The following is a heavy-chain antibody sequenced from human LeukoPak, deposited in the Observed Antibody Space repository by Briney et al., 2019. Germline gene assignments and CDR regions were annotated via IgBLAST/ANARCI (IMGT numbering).Heavy chain of an antibody. CDR2: ISYDGSNK. V-gene: IGHV3-30*18. D-gene: IGHD6-13*01. CDR3: AKDRESSSPTMDV. CDR1: GFTFSSYA. J-gene: IGHJ6*02. Sequence: PGGSLRLSCAASGFTFSSYAMSWVRQAPGKGLEWVAVISYDGSNKYYADSVKGRFTISRDNSKNTLYLQMNSLRAEDTAVYYCAKDRESSSPTMDVWGQGTTVTVSS.